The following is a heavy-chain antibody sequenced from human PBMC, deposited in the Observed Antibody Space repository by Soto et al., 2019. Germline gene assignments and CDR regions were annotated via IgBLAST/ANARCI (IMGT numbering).Heavy chain of an antibody. CDR1: GGSLSRGGYY. Sequence: TLSLTCTVSGGSLSRGGYYWSWIRQHPGKGLEWIGYIYYSGSTYYNPSLKSRVTISVDTSKNQFSLKLSSVTVADTAVYYCARYLVVVPAAMGHHWFDPWGQGTLVTVS. J-gene: IGHJ5*02. CDR3: ARYLVVVPAAMGHHWFDP. D-gene: IGHD2-2*01. CDR2: IYYSGST. V-gene: IGHV4-31*03.